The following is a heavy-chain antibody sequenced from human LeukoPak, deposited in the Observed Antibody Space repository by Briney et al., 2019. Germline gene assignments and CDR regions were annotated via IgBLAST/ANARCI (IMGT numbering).Heavy chain of an antibody. CDR1: GLTVSNTY. J-gene: IGHJ6*02. D-gene: IGHD2-15*01. V-gene: IGHV3-66*04. CDR2: IYSGGRT. CDR3: ARHDSVLRWCMDV. Sequence: GGSLRLSCAASGLTVSNTYMSLVRQAPGKGLELVSVIYSGGRTFYADSVKGRFTISRDGSTTSLTLQMKSLRVEDTAVYYCARHDSVLRWCMDVWGLGTTVTVSS.